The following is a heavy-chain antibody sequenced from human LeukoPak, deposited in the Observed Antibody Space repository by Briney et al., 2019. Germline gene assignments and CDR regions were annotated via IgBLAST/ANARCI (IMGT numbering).Heavy chain of an antibody. CDR2: FSDSGST. CDR1: GGSISSHY. CDR3: ARHATGSYSIPWLDP. D-gene: IGHD3-10*01. J-gene: IGHJ5*02. Sequence: SETLSLTCTVSGGSISSHYWSWIRQPPGKGLEWIGYFSDSGSTIYNPSLKSRVTILGDTSKNQFSLKLSSVTAADTAVYYCARHATGSYSIPWLDPWGQGTLVTVSS. V-gene: IGHV4-59*08.